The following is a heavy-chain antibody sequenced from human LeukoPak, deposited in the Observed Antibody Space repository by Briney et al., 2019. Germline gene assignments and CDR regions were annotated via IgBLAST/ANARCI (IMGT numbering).Heavy chain of an antibody. Sequence: GASVKVSCKASGYTFIGYYMYWVRQAPGQGPEWMGWINPNSGGTNYAQKFQGRVTMTRDTSISTAYMELSRLRSDDTAVYYCARKYGDYNAELAFDLWGQGTMVTVSS. CDR1: GYTFIGYY. V-gene: IGHV1-2*02. CDR3: ARKYGDYNAELAFDL. D-gene: IGHD4-17*01. CDR2: INPNSGGT. J-gene: IGHJ3*01.